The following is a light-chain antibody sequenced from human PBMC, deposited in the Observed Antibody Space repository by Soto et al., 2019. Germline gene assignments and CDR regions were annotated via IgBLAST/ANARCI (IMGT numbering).Light chain of an antibody. CDR1: QSVSSN. J-gene: IGKJ2*01. Sequence: EIVMTQSPATLSVSPGERATLSCRASQSVSSNLAWYQQKPGQAPRLLIYSASTRATGIPARFSGSGSGTEFTLTISSLQSEDFAVYYCQQYNNWPYTFDQGTKLEIK. CDR3: QQYNNWPYT. V-gene: IGKV3-15*01. CDR2: SAS.